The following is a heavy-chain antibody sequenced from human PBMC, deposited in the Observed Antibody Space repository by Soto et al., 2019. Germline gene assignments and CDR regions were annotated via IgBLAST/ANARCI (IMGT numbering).Heavy chain of an antibody. CDR2: FDPEDGET. CDR3: ATYYYGSGSYFGFDY. D-gene: IGHD3-10*01. Sequence: ASVKVSCKVSGYTLTELSMHWVRQAPGKGLEWMGGFDPEDGETIYAQKFQGRVTMTEDTSTDTAYMELSSLRSEDTAVYYCATYYYGSGSYFGFDYWGQGTLVTVSS. V-gene: IGHV1-24*01. CDR1: GYTLTELS. J-gene: IGHJ4*02.